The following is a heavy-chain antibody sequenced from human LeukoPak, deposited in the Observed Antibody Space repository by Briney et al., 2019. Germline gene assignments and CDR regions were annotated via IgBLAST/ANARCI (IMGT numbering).Heavy chain of an antibody. CDR2: MSPNSGDT. D-gene: IGHD7-27*01. CDR1: GYTFTSYD. V-gene: IGHV1-8*01. CDR3: ARGTPNWGYDY. Sequence: ASVKVSCKASGYTFTSYDFNWVRQATGQRPEWMGWMSPNSGDTGYAQKFQDRVTMTRNTSISTAYMELSSLRSDDTAVYYCARGTPNWGYDYWGPGTLVTVSS. J-gene: IGHJ4*02.